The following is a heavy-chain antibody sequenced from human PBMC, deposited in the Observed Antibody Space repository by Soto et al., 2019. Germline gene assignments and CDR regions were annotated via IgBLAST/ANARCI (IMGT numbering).Heavy chain of an antibody. Sequence: ASETLSLTCGVYGGSFSGYYWSWIRQPPGQGLEWIGEINHSGGTNYNPSLKSRVTISVDTSKNQFSLNLSSVTAADTAVYYCARGHYDLWSGYRPRGHFDYWGQGALVTV. V-gene: IGHV4-34*01. CDR2: INHSGGT. J-gene: IGHJ4*02. CDR3: ARGHYDLWSGYRPRGHFDY. D-gene: IGHD3-3*01. CDR1: GGSFSGYY.